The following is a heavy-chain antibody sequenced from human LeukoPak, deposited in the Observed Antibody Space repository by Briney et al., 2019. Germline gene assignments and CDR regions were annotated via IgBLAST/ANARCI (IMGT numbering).Heavy chain of an antibody. CDR2: IYYSGST. CDR1: GGSISSGDYY. Sequence: PSETLSLTCTVSGGSISSGDYYRSWIRQPPGKGLEWIGYIYYSGSTYYNPSLKSRVTISVDTSKNQFSLRLSSVTAADTAAYYCASRYTIFGVATFDYWGQGTLVTVSS. D-gene: IGHD3-3*01. V-gene: IGHV4-30-4*08. CDR3: ASRYTIFGVATFDY. J-gene: IGHJ4*02.